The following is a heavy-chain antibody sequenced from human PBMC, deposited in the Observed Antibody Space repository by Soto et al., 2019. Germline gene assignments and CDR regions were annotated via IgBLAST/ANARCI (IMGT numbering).Heavy chain of an antibody. CDR1: GHTFTSYA. Sequence: EASVKVSCKASGHTFTSYAIHWVRQAPGQRLEWMGWINAGNGNTKYSQKFQGRVTITRDTSASTAYMELSSLRSEDTAVYYCARSRLPTIVVVITTGFDYWGQGTLVTVSS. J-gene: IGHJ4*02. D-gene: IGHD3-22*01. CDR3: ARSRLPTIVVVITTGFDY. V-gene: IGHV1-3*01. CDR2: INAGNGNT.